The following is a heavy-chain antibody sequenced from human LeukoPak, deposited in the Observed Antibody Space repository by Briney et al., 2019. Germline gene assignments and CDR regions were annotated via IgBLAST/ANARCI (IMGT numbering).Heavy chain of an antibody. CDR2: IYPGDSDI. CDR3: GSGYYYFDY. J-gene: IGHJ4*02. V-gene: IGHV5-51*01. Sequence: GESLKISCKGSGYSFTNYWIGLVRQMPGKGLEWMGIIYPGDSDIRYSPSFQGQVTISADKSISTAYLQWSSLKASDTAIYYCGSGYYYFDYWGQGTLVTVSS. D-gene: IGHD3-22*01. CDR1: GYSFTNYW.